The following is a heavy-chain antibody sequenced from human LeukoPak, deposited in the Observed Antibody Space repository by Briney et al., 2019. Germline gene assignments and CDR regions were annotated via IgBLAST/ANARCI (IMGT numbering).Heavy chain of an antibody. CDR3: ARHYYDSSGYYSDAFDI. Sequence: SETLSLTCTVSGGSISSSSYYWGWIRQPPGKGLEWIGSIYYSGSTYYNPSLKSRVTISVYTSKNQFSLKLSSVTAADTAVYYCARHYYDSSGYYSDAFDIWGQGTMVTVSS. CDR1: GGSISSSSYY. J-gene: IGHJ3*02. D-gene: IGHD3-22*01. V-gene: IGHV4-39*01. CDR2: IYYSGST.